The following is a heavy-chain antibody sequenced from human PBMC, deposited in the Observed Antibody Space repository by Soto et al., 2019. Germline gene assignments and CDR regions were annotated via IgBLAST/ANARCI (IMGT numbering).Heavy chain of an antibody. Sequence: PSETLSLTCTVSGSSVSGGIYYWTWIRQPPGKGLEWIGYIYNSKTTNYNASIRSRVTISVDTSKNQFSLRLTSVTAADTAVYYCARYHDYGDYGYFDSWGQGTLVTVSS. CDR1: GSSVSGGIYY. CDR2: IYNSKTT. V-gene: IGHV4-61*01. J-gene: IGHJ4*02. CDR3: ARYHDYGDYGYFDS. D-gene: IGHD4-17*01.